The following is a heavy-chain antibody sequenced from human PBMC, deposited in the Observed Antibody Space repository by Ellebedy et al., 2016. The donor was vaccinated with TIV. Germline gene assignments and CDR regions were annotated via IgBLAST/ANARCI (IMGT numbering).Heavy chain of an antibody. Sequence: GESLKISXAASGLGFSDSYMDWVRQAPGKGLEWLGRIRNKPDSYSTEYAPSVKGRFTISRDDSKNSLYLQMNSLKTEDTAVYYCARTFFHWGQGTLVTVSS. CDR2: IRNKPDSYST. J-gene: IGHJ4*02. CDR3: ARTFFH. D-gene: IGHD3-3*01. CDR1: GLGFSDSY. V-gene: IGHV3-72*01.